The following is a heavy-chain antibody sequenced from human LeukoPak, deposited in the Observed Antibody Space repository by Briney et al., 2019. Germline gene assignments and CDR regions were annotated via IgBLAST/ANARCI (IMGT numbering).Heavy chain of an antibody. CDR1: GFTFSSYW. CDR2: IKQDGSEK. CDR3: AGATHNWNDVYGMDV. Sequence: GGSLRLSCAASGFTFSSYWMSWVRQAPGKGLEWVANIKQDGSEKYYVDSVKGRFTISRDNAKNSLYLQMNSLRAEDTAVYYCAGATHNWNDVYGMDVWGQGTTVTVSS. J-gene: IGHJ6*02. D-gene: IGHD1-1*01. V-gene: IGHV3-7*01.